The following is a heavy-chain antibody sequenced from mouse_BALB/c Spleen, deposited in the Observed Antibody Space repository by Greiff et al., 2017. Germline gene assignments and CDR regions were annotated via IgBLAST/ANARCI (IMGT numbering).Heavy chain of an antibody. D-gene: IGHD1-2*01. J-gene: IGHJ1*01. CDR1: GYSITSDYA. CDR3: ARRTTADWYFDV. Sequence: EVQLQESGPGLVKPSQSLSLTCTVTGYSITSDYAWNWIRQFPGNKLEWMGYISYSGSTSYNPSLKSRISITRDTSKNQFFLQLNSVTTEDTATYYCARRTTADWYFDVWGAGTTVTVSS. CDR2: ISYSGST. V-gene: IGHV3-2*02.